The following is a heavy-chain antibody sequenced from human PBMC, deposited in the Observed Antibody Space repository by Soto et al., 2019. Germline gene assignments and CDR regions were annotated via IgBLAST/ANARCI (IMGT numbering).Heavy chain of an antibody. CDR3: ARDLEGYDSSGWVPHGMDV. CDR1: GYTFTGYY. J-gene: IGHJ6*02. Sequence: ASVKVSCKASGYTFTGYYMHWVRQAPGQGLEWMGWINPNSGGTNYAQKFQGWVTMTRDTSISTAYMELSRLGSDDTAGYYCARDLEGYDSSGWVPHGMDVWGQGTTVTVSS. D-gene: IGHD3-22*01. V-gene: IGHV1-2*04. CDR2: INPNSGGT.